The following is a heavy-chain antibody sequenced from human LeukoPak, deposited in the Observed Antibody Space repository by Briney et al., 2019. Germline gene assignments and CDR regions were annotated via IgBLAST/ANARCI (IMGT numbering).Heavy chain of an antibody. CDR3: ARRRSFDY. Sequence: SETLSLTCGVYGGSFSGYYWSWIRQPPGKGLEWIGEINHSGSTNYNPSLKSRVTISVDTSKNQFSLKLSSVTAADTAVYYCARRRSFDYWGQGTLVTVSS. CDR1: GGSFSGYY. CDR2: INHSGST. V-gene: IGHV4-34*01. J-gene: IGHJ4*02.